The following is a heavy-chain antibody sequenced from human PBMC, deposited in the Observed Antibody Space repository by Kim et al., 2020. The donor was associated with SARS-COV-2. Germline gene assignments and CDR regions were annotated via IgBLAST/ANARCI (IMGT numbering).Heavy chain of an antibody. V-gene: IGHV3-7*01. D-gene: IGHD3-10*01. J-gene: IGHJ6*02. CDR1: GFTFSSYW. CDR3: ARDIRDGLYYYGSGSTYFV. Sequence: GGSLRLSCAASGFTFSSYWMSWVRQAPGKGLEWVANIKQDGSEKYYVDSVKGRFTISRDNAKNSLYLQMNSLRAEDTAVYYCARDIRDGLYYYGSGSTYFVWGQGTTVTVSS. CDR2: IKQDGSEK.